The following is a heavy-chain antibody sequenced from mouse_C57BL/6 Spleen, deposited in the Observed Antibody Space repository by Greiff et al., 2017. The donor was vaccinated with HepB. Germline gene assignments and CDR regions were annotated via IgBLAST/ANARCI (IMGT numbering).Heavy chain of an antibody. J-gene: IGHJ2*01. D-gene: IGHD2-10*02. V-gene: IGHV14-1*01. CDR3: TRGYGNYNFDY. Sequence: EVKLMESGAELVRPGASVKLSCTASGFNIKDYYMHWVKQRPEQGLEWIGRIDPEDGDTEYAPKFQGKATMTADTSSNTAYLQLSSLTSEDTAVYYCTRGYGNYNFDYWGQGTTLTVSS. CDR1: GFNIKDYY. CDR2: IDPEDGDT.